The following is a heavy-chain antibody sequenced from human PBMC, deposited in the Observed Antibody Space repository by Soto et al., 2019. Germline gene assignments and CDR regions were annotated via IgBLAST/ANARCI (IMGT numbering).Heavy chain of an antibody. CDR3: ARGLRGYYAVDV. J-gene: IGHJ6*02. D-gene: IGHD6-13*01. Sequence: MQLVESGGGLVQPGGSLRLSCATSGFTFNNYWMHWVRQAPGKGLVWLSRVNSDESITNYEDSVKGRFTIYRDNARYTVYLQLNRLTTEDTAVYYCARGLRGYYAVDVWGQGATVTVSS. CDR1: GFTFNNYW. CDR2: VNSDESIT. V-gene: IGHV3-74*01.